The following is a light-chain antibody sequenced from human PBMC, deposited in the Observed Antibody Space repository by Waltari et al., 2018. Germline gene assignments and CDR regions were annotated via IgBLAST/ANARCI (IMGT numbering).Light chain of an antibody. J-gene: IGKJ2*01. CDR2: WAS. CDR3: QQYQSTPPEYA. Sequence: DIVMTQSPDFLTVSLSERATINCKTSQSVLDRSKTKNYLAWYQQKPGQLPKLLIYWASTREAGVPDRFSGSGTGKDFTLTISSLQAEDVAVYYCQQYQSTPPEYAFGQGTKLEI. CDR1: QSVLDRSKTKNY. V-gene: IGKV4-1*01.